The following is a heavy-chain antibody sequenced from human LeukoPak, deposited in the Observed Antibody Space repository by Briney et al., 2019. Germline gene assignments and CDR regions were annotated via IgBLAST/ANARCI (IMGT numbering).Heavy chain of an antibody. V-gene: IGHV4-38-2*01. Sequence: SETLSLTCDVSGYSVSSGYYWGWLRQPPGKGLEWIGTIYHSGDTYYNPSLKSRVTISVDTSNNQISLRLTSVSAAYTAMYFCASSTPVVKAKKFQEWGQGTLVSVSS. D-gene: IGHD3-16*02. J-gene: IGHJ1*01. CDR3: ASSTPVVKAKKFQE. CDR2: IYHSGDT. CDR1: GYSVSSGYY.